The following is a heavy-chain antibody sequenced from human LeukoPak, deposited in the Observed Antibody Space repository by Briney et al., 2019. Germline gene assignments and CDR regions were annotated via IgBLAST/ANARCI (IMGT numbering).Heavy chain of an antibody. CDR1: GFTFSSYE. CDR2: ISSSGSTI. D-gene: IGHD3-10*02. CDR3: AELGITMIGGV. V-gene: IGHV3-48*03. Sequence: GGSQRLSCAASGFTFSSYEMNWVRQAPGKGLEWVSYISSSGSTIYYADSVKGRFTISRDNAKNSLYLQMNSLRAEDTAVYYCAELGITMIGGVWGKGTTVTISS. J-gene: IGHJ6*04.